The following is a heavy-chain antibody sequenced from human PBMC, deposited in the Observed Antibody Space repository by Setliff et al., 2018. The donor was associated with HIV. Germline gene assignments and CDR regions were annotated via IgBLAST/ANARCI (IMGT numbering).Heavy chain of an antibody. V-gene: IGHV1-69*10. J-gene: IGHJ4*02. CDR2: IIPILEKT. D-gene: IGHD1-7*01. CDR1: GGTFSSFA. CDR3: ARGYNWNYVPAY. Sequence: VASVKVSCKASGGTFSSFAISWVRQAPGQGLEWLGGIIPILEKTNYAQKFQGRVTITADTSTSTAYMELSSLTSEDTAVYYCARGYNWNYVPAYWGQGTLVTVSS.